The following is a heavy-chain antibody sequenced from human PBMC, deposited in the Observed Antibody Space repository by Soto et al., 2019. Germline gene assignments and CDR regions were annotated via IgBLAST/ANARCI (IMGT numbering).Heavy chain of an antibody. CDR1: GFTFSSYW. V-gene: IGHV3-74*01. J-gene: IGHJ4*02. CDR3: ARGAMGHDYNDY. CDR2: IKGDGIST. Sequence: EVQLVESGGGLVQSGGSLRLSCAASGFTFSSYWMHWVRQAPGKGLVWVSRIKGDGISTNYADSVKGRLTTSRDNAKDTVFLQMTGLSAGDTAVYYCARGAMGHDYNDYWGQGTLVTVSS. D-gene: IGHD3-10*01.